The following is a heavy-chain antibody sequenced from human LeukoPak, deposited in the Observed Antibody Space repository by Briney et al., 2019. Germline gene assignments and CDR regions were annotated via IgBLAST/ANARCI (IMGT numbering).Heavy chain of an antibody. CDR2: IYYSGST. CDR3: AREGAAAGEFGY. D-gene: IGHD6-13*01. CDR1: GGSISSGDYY. J-gene: IGHJ4*02. Sequence: SETLSLTCTVSGGSISSGDYYWSWIRQPPGKGLEWIGYIYYSGSTYYNPSLKSRVTISVDTSKNQFSLKLSSVTAADTAVYYCAREGAAAGEFGYWGQGTLVTVSS. V-gene: IGHV4-30-4*01.